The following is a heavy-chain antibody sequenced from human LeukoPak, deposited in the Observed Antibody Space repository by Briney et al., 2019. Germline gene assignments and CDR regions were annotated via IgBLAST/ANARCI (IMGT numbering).Heavy chain of an antibody. V-gene: IGHV4-4*07. Sequence: PSETLSLTCTVSGASINSDYWTWVRQVAGKGLEWIGRIFASGSTNYNPYLMSRITMSLDASKNQFSLDLRSVNAADTGVYYCVRGWAPRGEKSSFASWGQGPLVTVSS. CDR1: GASINSDY. CDR2: IFASGST. J-gene: IGHJ4*02. D-gene: IGHD3-10*01. CDR3: VRGWAPRGEKSSFAS.